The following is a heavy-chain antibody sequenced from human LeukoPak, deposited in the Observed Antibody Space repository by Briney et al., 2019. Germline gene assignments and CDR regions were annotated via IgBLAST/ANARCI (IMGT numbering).Heavy chain of an antibody. J-gene: IGHJ4*02. CDR2: INPNSGGT. D-gene: IGHD4-23*01. Sequence: ASVKVSCKASGYTFTGYFMHWVRQAPGQGLEWMGWINPNSGGTHYAQKFQGRVTLTRDTSISTAYMELSRLISDDTAVYYCARDPAVAAKAYFDYWGQGTLVTVSS. CDR1: GYTFTGYF. CDR3: ARDPAVAAKAYFDY. V-gene: IGHV1-2*02.